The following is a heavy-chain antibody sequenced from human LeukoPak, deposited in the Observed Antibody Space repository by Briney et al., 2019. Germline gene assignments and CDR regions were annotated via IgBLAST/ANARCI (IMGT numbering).Heavy chain of an antibody. CDR3: ARSHLQDTNQSFDP. J-gene: IGHJ5*02. Sequence: GASVKVSCKASGYTFTGYYMHWVRQAPGQGLEWMGWINPNSGGTNYAQKFQGRVTMTRDTSISTAYMELSRLRSDDTAVYYCARSHLQDTNQSFDPWGQGTLVTVSS. D-gene: IGHD1-14*01. CDR1: GYTFTGYY. CDR2: INPNSGGT. V-gene: IGHV1-2*02.